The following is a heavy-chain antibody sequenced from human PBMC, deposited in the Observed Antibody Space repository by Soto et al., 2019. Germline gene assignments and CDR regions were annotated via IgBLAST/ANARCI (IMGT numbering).Heavy chain of an antibody. CDR1: GFTFSSYS. Sequence: PGGPLRLSCAASGFTFSSYSMNWVRQAPGKGLEWVSYISSSSSTIYYADSVKGRFTISRDNAKNSLYLQMNSLRDEDTAVYYCARDIYRRVGATRGEYYYYGMDVWGQGTTVTVSS. CDR2: ISSSSSTI. CDR3: ARDIYRRVGATRGEYYYYGMDV. D-gene: IGHD1-26*01. J-gene: IGHJ6*02. V-gene: IGHV3-48*02.